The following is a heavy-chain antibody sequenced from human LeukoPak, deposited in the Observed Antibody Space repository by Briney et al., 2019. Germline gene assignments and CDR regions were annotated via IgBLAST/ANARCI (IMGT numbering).Heavy chain of an antibody. CDR3: AAHDRGRGYGPALLY. CDR2: ISYDGSNK. Sequence: GGSLRLSCAASGFTFSSYAMHWVRQAPGKGLEWVAVISYDGSNKYYADSVKGRFTISRDNSKNTLYLQMSSLRAEDTAVYCCAAHDRGRGYGPALLYWGQGTLVTVSS. V-gene: IGHV3-30-3*01. CDR1: GFTFSSYA. D-gene: IGHD5-18*01. J-gene: IGHJ4*02.